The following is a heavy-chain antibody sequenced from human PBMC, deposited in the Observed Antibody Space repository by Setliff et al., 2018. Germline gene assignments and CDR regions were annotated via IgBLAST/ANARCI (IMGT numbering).Heavy chain of an antibody. D-gene: IGHD3-9*01. CDR1: GFTFTNYII. V-gene: IGHV4-39*02. Sequence: PGGSLRLSCAASGFTFTNYIIHWIRQPPGKGLEWIGSIYYSGSTYYNPSLKSRVTISVDTSKNQFSLRLSSVTAADTAAYYCARGYGVLTGYYNYCGQGTLVTVSS. CDR2: IYYSGST. CDR3: ARGYGVLTGYYNY. J-gene: IGHJ4*02.